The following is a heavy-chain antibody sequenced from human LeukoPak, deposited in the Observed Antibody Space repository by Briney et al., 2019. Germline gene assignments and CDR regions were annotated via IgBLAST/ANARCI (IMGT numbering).Heavy chain of an antibody. V-gene: IGHV3-21*01. CDR2: ISSSSSYI. CDR3: ARDQPGYYYDSSGYYKEAFDY. CDR1: GFTFSSYS. Sequence: GGSLRLSCAASGFTFSSYSMNWVRQAPGKGLEWVSSISSSSSYIYYADSVKGRFTISRDNAKNSRYLQMNSLRAEDTAVYYCARDQPGYYYDSSGYYKEAFDYWGQGTLVTVSS. J-gene: IGHJ4*02. D-gene: IGHD3-22*01.